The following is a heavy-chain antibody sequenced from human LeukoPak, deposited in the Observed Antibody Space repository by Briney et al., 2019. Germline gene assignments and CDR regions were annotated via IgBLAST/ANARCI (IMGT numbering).Heavy chain of an antibody. Sequence: ASVKVSCKASGYTFTSYGISWVRQAPGQGLEWMGWISAYNGNTNYAQKFQGRVTMTRDMSTSTVYMELSSLRSEDTAVYYCARSEFGEFPYYFDYWGQGTLVTVSS. CDR2: ISAYNGNT. D-gene: IGHD3-10*01. V-gene: IGHV1-18*01. J-gene: IGHJ4*02. CDR3: ARSEFGEFPYYFDY. CDR1: GYTFTSYG.